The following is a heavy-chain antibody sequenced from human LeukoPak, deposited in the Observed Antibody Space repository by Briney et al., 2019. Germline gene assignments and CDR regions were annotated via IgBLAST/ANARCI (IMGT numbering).Heavy chain of an antibody. Sequence: SETLSLTCTVSGGSISSGSYYWSWIRQPAGKGLEWIGRIYTSGSTNYNPSLKSRVTISVDTSKNQFSLKLSSVTAADTAVYYCARAMVRGVIYYYYYMDVWGKGTTVTVSS. V-gene: IGHV4-61*02. CDR2: IYTSGST. CDR1: GGSISSGSYY. CDR3: ARAMVRGVIYYYYYMDV. J-gene: IGHJ6*03. D-gene: IGHD3-10*01.